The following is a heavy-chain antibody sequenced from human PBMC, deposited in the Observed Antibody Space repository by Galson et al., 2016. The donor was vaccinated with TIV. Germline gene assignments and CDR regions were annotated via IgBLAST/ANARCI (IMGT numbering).Heavy chain of an antibody. CDR1: GFSLNTSGMC. J-gene: IGHJ4*02. V-gene: IGHV2-70*11. D-gene: IGHD7-27*01. Sequence: PALVKPTQTLTLTCTFSGFSLNTSGMCVSWIRQPPGKALGWLARIDWDDDRYYSPSLKTRLTISKDSSKNQVVLTMTNMDPVDTSTYYCARTLSNGARLDSWGQGALVTVSS. CDR3: ARTLSNGARLDS. CDR2: IDWDDDR.